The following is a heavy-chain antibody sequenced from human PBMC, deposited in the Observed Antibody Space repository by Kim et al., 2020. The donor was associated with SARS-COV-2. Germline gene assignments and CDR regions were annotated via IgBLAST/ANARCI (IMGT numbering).Heavy chain of an antibody. D-gene: IGHD6-19*01. CDR1: GASMSTDY. Sequence: SETLSLTCTVSGASMSTDYWSWIRQPAGEGLQWIGRIYTSGSTRYNPSIESRVTMSADTSKNQFSLKLSSVTAADTAVYYCARGRGWPNYFDYWGQGTLVTVSS. CDR3: ARGRGWPNYFDY. CDR2: IYTSGST. J-gene: IGHJ4*02. V-gene: IGHV4-4*07.